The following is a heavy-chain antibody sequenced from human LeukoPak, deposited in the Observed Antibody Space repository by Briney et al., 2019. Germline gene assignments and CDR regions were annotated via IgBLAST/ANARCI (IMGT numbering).Heavy chain of an antibody. CDR1: GFTFSTYD. CDR3: ARDRAALARMGGMDV. V-gene: IGHV3-21*01. D-gene: IGHD5-12*01. Sequence: PGGSLRLSCAASGFTFSTYDMNWVRQAPGKGLEWVAYISRSSSHIYYADSMKGRLTISGDNARSSVYLQMDSLRDEDTAIYYCARDRAALARMGGMDVWGQGTTVTVFS. CDR2: ISRSSSHI. J-gene: IGHJ6*02.